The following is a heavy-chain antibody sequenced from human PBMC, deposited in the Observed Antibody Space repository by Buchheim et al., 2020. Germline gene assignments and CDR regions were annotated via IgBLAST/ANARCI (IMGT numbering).Heavy chain of an antibody. CDR2: IRSKAYGGTT. Sequence: EVQLVESGGGLVQPGRSLRLSCTASGFTFGDYAMSWFRQAPGKGLEWVGFIRSKAYGGTTAYAASVKGRFTISRDDSKSIPYLQMNSLKTEDTAVYYCTRDLRDFWSGYYSYWGQGTL. CDR3: TRDLRDFWSGYYSY. V-gene: IGHV3-49*03. D-gene: IGHD3-3*01. CDR1: GFTFGDYA. J-gene: IGHJ4*02.